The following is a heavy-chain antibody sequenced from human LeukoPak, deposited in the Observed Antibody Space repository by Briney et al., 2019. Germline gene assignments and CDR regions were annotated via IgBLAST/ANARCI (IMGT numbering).Heavy chain of an antibody. CDR3: ARIDSSNAYTFDY. J-gene: IGHJ4*02. D-gene: IGHD3-16*01. V-gene: IGHV4-4*07. CDR1: GGSFSSHY. Sequence: TSETLSLTCTVSGGSFSSHYWSWLRQPAGKGLEWIGRIYSSGSVDYNPSLKSRVAMSIDTSKNQFSLKLSSVTAADTAVYYCARIDSSNAYTFDYWGQGTLVPVSS. CDR2: IYSSGSV.